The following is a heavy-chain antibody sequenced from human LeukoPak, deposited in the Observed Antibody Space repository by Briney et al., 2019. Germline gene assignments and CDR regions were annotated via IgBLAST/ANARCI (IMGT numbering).Heavy chain of an antibody. J-gene: IGHJ4*02. D-gene: IGHD2-2*01. CDR3: ARVPLRDGTSLDY. V-gene: IGHV4-31*03. CDR1: GGSISSCGYY. Sequence: SQTLSLTCTVSGGSISSCGYYWSWIRQHPGKGLEWIGYIYYSGSTYYNPSLKSRVTISVDTSKNQFSLKLSSVTAADTAVYYCARVPLRDGTSLDYWGQGTLVTVSS. CDR2: IYYSGST.